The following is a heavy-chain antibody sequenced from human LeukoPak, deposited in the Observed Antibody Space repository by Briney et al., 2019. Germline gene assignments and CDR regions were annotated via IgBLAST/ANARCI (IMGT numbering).Heavy chain of an antibody. CDR1: GFTFSSYA. CDR2: ISGSGDNT. Sequence: PGGSLRLSCAASGFTFSSYAMSWVRQAPGKGLEWVSGISGSGDNTYYADSVKGRLTISRDKSKNTLYLQMNTLRAEDTAVYFCARSTGSSSWDFFDYWGQGTQVTVSS. D-gene: IGHD6-13*01. J-gene: IGHJ4*02. CDR3: ARSTGSSSWDFFDY. V-gene: IGHV3-23*01.